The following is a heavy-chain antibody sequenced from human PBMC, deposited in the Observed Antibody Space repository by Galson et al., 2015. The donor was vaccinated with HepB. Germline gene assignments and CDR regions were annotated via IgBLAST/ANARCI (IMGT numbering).Heavy chain of an antibody. CDR1: GYTFTSYG. CDR3: ARSQGANWNSLEHTARTDYYYYYYMDV. D-gene: IGHD1-7*01. Sequence: SVKVSCKASGYTFTSYGISWVRQAPGQGLEWMGWISAYNGNTNYAQKLQGRVTMTTDTSTSTAYMELRSLRSDDTAVYYCARSQGANWNSLEHTARTDYYYYYYMDVWGKGTTVTVSS. J-gene: IGHJ6*03. CDR2: ISAYNGNT. V-gene: IGHV1-18*01.